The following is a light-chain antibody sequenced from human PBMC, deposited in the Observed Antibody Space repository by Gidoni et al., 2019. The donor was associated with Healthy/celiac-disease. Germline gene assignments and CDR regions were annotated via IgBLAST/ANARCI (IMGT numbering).Light chain of an antibody. V-gene: IGKV2-28*01. CDR3: MQALHYRT. CDR1: QSLLHSNGYNY. Sequence: IVMTQSPLSLPVTPGEPASISCRSSQSLLHSNGYNYLDWYLQKPGQSPQLLIYLGSNRASGVPDRFSGSGSGTDFTLKISRVEAEDVGVYYCMQALHYRTFGQGTKVEIK. CDR2: LGS. J-gene: IGKJ1*01.